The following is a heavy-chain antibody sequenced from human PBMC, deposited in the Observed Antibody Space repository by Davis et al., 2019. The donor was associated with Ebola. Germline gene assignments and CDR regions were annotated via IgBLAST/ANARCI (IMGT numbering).Heavy chain of an antibody. Sequence: GSLRLSCTVSGGSISSSSYYWGWIRQPPGKGLEWIGSIYYSGSTYYNPSLKSRVTISVDTSKNQFSLKLSSVTAADTAVYYCARYCSGGSCFDYWGQGTLVTVSS. D-gene: IGHD2-15*01. J-gene: IGHJ4*02. CDR1: GGSISSSSYY. CDR3: ARYCSGGSCFDY. CDR2: IYYSGST. V-gene: IGHV4-39*01.